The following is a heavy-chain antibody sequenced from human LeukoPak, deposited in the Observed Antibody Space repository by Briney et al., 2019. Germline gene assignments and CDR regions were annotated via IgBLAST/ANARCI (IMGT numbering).Heavy chain of an antibody. CDR1: GFPVSSNY. V-gene: IGHV3-66*01. J-gene: IGHJ4*02. Sequence: QPGGSLRLSCAASGFPVSSNYMSWVRQAPGKGLEWVSVIYSGGNTHYAGSVKGRFTISGDNSRNTLHLQMNSLRAEDTAVYYCALESAGTLRYWGQGTLVTVSS. D-gene: IGHD6-13*01. CDR2: IYSGGNT. CDR3: ALESAGTLRY.